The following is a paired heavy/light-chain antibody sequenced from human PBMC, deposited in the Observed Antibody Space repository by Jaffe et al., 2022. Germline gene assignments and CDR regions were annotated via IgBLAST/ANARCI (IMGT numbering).Heavy chain of an antibody. J-gene: IGHJ4*02. CDR3: ARYRRPAARTAFDC. V-gene: IGHV3-23*01. D-gene: IGHD2-2*01. Sequence: EVQLLESGGGLVQPGGSLRLSCAASGFTLDGYAMGWVRQAPGEGLDWVSVIGGGYNIFYGDSVRGRFTISRDNAKNMVFLQMNSLRAEDTAIYYCARYRRPAARTAFDCWGQGILVTVSS. CDR1: GFTLDGYA. CDR2: IGGGYNI.
Light chain of an antibody. J-gene: IGKJ4*01. CDR3: QQFNNYPLT. CDR1: QDISNT. Sequence: AIQLAQSPSSLSASVGDRVTITCRASQDISNTLAWYQQKPGIPPKLLIYDASSLESGVPSRFSGSGSGTDFTLTISSLHFEDSAIYYCQQFNNYPLTFGGGTKVEIK. V-gene: IGKV1D-13*01. CDR2: DAS.